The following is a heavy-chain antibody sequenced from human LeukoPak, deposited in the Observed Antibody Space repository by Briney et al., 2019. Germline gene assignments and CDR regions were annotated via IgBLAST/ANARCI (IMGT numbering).Heavy chain of an antibody. CDR2: INHSGST. V-gene: IGHV4-34*01. CDR3: ARGRYMDV. Sequence: SETLSLTCAVYGGSFSGYYWSWIRQPPGKGLEWIGEINHSGSTNYNPSLKSRVTITVDTSKNQFSLKLSSVAAADTAVYYCARGRYMDVWGKGTTVTVSS. J-gene: IGHJ6*03. CDR1: GGSFSGYY.